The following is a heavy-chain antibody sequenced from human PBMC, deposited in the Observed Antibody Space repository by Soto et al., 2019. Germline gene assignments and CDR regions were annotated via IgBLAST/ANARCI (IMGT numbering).Heavy chain of an antibody. Sequence: GGSLRLSCAASGFTFSSYAMSWVRQAPGKGLEWVSAISGSGGSTYYADSVKGRFTISRDNSKNTLYLQTNSLRAEDTAVYYCAKVRDSSGYYYELFDYWGQGTLVTVSS. CDR2: ISGSGGST. CDR3: AKVRDSSGYYYELFDY. V-gene: IGHV3-23*01. J-gene: IGHJ4*02. CDR1: GFTFSSYA. D-gene: IGHD3-22*01.